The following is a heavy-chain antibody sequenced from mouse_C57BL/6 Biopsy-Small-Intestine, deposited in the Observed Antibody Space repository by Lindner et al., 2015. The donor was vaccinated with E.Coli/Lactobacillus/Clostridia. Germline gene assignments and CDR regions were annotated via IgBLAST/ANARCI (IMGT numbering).Heavy chain of an antibody. CDR3: ASGYYAAYVMDS. J-gene: IGHJ4*01. V-gene: IGHV1-14*01. D-gene: IGHD1-1*01. Sequence: SYNAKFKGKATLTSDTSSSTAYMELSSLTSEDSAVYYCASGYYAAYVMDSWGQGTSVTVSS.